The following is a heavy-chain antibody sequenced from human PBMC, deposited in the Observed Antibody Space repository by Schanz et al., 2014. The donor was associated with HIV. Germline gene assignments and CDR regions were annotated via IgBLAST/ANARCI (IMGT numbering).Heavy chain of an antibody. Sequence: QVQLQQWGAGLLKSSETLSLTCAVYGATFSGYYWNWVRQTPGKGLEWIVSTHHTGSTYHNQSLKSRIGIPVHTPKNQFSLRLRSGPAADTALYYCARQFMGATAPQNPFDYWGQGTLVTVSS. J-gene: IGHJ4*02. D-gene: IGHD1-26*01. CDR3: ARQFMGATAPQNPFDY. CDR2: THHTGST. CDR1: GATFSGYY. V-gene: IGHV4-34*08.